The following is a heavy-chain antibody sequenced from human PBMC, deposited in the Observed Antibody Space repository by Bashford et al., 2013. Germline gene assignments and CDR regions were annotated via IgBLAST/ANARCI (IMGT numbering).Heavy chain of an antibody. CDR1: GGTFSSYA. Sequence: SVKVSCKASGGTFSSYAISWVRQAPGQGLEWMGGIIPIFGTANYAQKFQGRVTITADESTSTAYMELSSLRSEDTAVYYCARDQRGVSGSPDFDYWGQGTLVTVSS. CDR2: IIPIFGTA. D-gene: IGHD1-26*01. CDR3: ARDQRGVSGSPDFDY. J-gene: IGHJ4*02. V-gene: IGHV1-69*13.